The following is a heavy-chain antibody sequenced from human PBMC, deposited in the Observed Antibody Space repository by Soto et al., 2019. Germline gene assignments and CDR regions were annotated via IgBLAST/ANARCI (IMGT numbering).Heavy chain of an antibody. J-gene: IGHJ4*02. D-gene: IGHD5-12*01. CDR2: ISAYNGNT. Sequence: GASVKVSCKASGYTFTSYVISWVRKAPGQGLEWMGWISAYNGNTNYAQKLQGRVTMTTDTSTSTAYMELGSLRSDDTAVYYCERDPYVNIVDTPGYWGQGTLVTVSS. CDR3: ERDPYVNIVDTPGY. V-gene: IGHV1-18*01. CDR1: GYTFTSYV.